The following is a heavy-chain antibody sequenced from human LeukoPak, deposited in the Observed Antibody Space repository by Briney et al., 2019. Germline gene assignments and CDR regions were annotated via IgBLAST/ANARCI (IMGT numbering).Heavy chain of an antibody. CDR2: ISSSGSTI. D-gene: IGHD1-26*01. J-gene: IGHJ4*02. Sequence: GGSLRLSCAASGFTFSSYEMKWVRQAPGKGLEWVSYISSSGSTIYYADSVKGRFTISRDNAKNSLYLQMNSLRDEDTAVYYCARDPSGSYSFWGQGTLVTVSS. V-gene: IGHV3-48*03. CDR1: GFTFSSYE. CDR3: ARDPSGSYSF.